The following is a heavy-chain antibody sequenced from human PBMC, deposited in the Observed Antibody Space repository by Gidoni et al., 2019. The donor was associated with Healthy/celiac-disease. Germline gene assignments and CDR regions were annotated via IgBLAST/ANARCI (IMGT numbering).Heavy chain of an antibody. CDR1: GYTFTGDY. CDR3: ARDLYYGSGSYYTPLEYYYYGMDV. Sequence: QVQLVQSGAEVKKPGASVKVSCKASGYTFTGDYMHWVRQAPGQGLEWMGRINPNSGGTNYAQEFQGRVTMTRDTSISTAYMELSRLRSDDTAVYYCARDLYYGSGSYYTPLEYYYYGMDVWGQGTTVTVSS. D-gene: IGHD3-10*01. J-gene: IGHJ6*02. CDR2: INPNSGGT. V-gene: IGHV1-2*06.